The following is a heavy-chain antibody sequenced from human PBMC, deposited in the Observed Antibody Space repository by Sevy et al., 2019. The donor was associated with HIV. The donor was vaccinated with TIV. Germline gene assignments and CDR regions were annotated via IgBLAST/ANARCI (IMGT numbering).Heavy chain of an antibody. CDR2: IYGSGGVSAAYASGAVR. CDR1: GFTFNNYA. V-gene: IGHV3-23*01. CDR3: AGWRYDSSGSFDAFDI. J-gene: IGHJ3*02. Sequence: GGSLRLSCAVSGFTFNNYAMSWVRQAPGKGLDWVSTIYGSGGVSAAYASGAVRCYADSVNGRLTISRDNSKNTVHLQYTGLKTGDTAISYGAGWRYDSSGSFDAFDIWGQGTMVTVSS. D-gene: IGHD3-22*01.